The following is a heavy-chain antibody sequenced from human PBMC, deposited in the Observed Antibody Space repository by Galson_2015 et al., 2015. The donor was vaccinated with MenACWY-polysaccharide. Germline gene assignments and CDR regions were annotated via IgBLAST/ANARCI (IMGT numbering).Heavy chain of an antibody. D-gene: IGHD4-17*01. CDR1: GFTFSNYW. CDR2: IKYDGSIT. Sequence: SLRLSCAASGFTFSNYWMHWVRQSPGTGVEWVSIIKYDGSITGCADSVKGRFTIARDNAKNTLYLQMDSLTAEDTAVYYCSRPLDSVTYALGYWGQGTLVTVSS. V-gene: IGHV3-74*01. CDR3: SRPLDSVTYALGY. J-gene: IGHJ4*02.